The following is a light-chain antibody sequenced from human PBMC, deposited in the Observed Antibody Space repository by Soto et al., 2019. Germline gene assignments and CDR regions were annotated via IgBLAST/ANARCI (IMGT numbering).Light chain of an antibody. CDR2: GAS. J-gene: IGKJ1*01. V-gene: IGKV3-15*01. CDR3: QQYNNWPRT. CDR1: QSVSSN. Sequence: EKLMTQSPATLSVSPGERATLSCRASQSVSSNLAWYQQKPGQAPRLVIYGASTRATGIPARFSGSGSGTEFTLTISSLQSEDFAVYYCQQYNNWPRTFGQGTKVDIK.